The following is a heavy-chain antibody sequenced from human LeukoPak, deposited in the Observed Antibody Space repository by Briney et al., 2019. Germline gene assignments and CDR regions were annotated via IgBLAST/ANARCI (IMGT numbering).Heavy chain of an antibody. CDR1: GGSISSSSYY. Sequence: SETLSLTCTVSGGSISSSSYYWGWIRQPPGKGLEWIGSIYYSGSTYYNPSLKSRVTISVDTSKNQFSPKLSSVTAADTAVYYCARVRRKIAAAGAEFDYWGQGTLVTVSS. CDR2: IYYSGST. CDR3: ARVRRKIAAAGAEFDY. D-gene: IGHD6-13*01. V-gene: IGHV4-39*07. J-gene: IGHJ4*02.